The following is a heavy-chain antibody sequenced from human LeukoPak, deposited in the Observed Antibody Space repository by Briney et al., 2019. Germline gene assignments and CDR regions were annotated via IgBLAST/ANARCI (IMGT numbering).Heavy chain of an antibody. CDR3: AKASWVSTADAVL. CDR2: LRGNGDT. Sequence: GGCLRLSCAASGFILSSYAISSVREAPARGLEWVSSLRGNGDTFYADSVKGRFTLSRDESKNTVYLHLNELRVEDTAVYYCAKASWVSTADAVLWGQGTVVTVSS. D-gene: IGHD6-13*01. V-gene: IGHV3-23*01. CDR1: GFILSSYA. J-gene: IGHJ4*02.